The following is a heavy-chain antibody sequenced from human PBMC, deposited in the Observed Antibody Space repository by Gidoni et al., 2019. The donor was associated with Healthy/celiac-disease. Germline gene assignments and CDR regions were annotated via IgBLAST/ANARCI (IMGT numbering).Heavy chain of an antibody. CDR1: GYSFTSYW. D-gene: IGHD6-13*01. J-gene: IGHJ5*02. CDR2: IYPGDSDT. Sequence: EVQLVQSGAEVKKPGESLKISCTGSGYSFTSYWIGGVRQMPGKGLEWMGIIYPGDSDTRYSPSFQGQVTISADKSISTAYLQWSSLKASDTAMYYCARGNTPPGIAAAGPFDPWGQGTLVTVSS. V-gene: IGHV5-51*01. CDR3: ARGNTPPGIAAAGPFDP.